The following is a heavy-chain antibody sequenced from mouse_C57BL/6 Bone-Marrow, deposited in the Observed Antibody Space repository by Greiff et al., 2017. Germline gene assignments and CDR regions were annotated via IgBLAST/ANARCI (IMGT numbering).Heavy chain of an antibody. CDR3: AKERYYDYEGTWFDY. V-gene: IGHV1-59*01. CDR2: IDPSDSYT. D-gene: IGHD2-4*01. Sequence: QVQLQQPGAELVRPGTSVKLSCKASGYTFTSYWMHWVKQRPGQGLEWIGVIDPSDSYTNYHKKFKGKSTLTGDTSSSTAYMQLSSLTSEDSAVYYGAKERYYDYEGTWFDYWGQGTLVTVSA. CDR1: GYTFTSYW. J-gene: IGHJ3*01.